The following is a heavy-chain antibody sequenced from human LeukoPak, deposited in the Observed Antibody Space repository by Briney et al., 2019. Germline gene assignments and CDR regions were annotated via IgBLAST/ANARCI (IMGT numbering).Heavy chain of an antibody. CDR3: ASGKGGYDYVWGSYRYYYYGMDV. D-gene: IGHD3-16*02. CDR1: GGSISSGSYY. CDR2: IYTSGST. V-gene: IGHV4-61*02. J-gene: IGHJ6*02. Sequence: SETLSLTCTVSGGSISSGSYYWSWIRQPAGKGLEWIGRIYTSGSTNYNPSLKSRVTISVDTSKNQFSLKLSSVTAADTAVYYCASGKGGYDYVWGSYRYYYYGMDVWGQGTTVTVSS.